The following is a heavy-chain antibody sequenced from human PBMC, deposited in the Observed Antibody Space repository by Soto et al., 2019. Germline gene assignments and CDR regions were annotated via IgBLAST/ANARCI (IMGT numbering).Heavy chain of an antibody. CDR2: ISAYNGNT. D-gene: IGHD6-25*01. Sequence: GASVKVSCKASGYTFTSYGISWVRQAPGQGLEWMGWISAYNGNTNYAQKLQGRVTMTTDTSTSTAYMELRSLRSDDTAVYYCARAIAAAAGDYYYGMDVWGQGTTVTVSS. CDR3: ARAIAAAAGDYYYGMDV. J-gene: IGHJ6*02. V-gene: IGHV1-18*01. CDR1: GYTFTSYG.